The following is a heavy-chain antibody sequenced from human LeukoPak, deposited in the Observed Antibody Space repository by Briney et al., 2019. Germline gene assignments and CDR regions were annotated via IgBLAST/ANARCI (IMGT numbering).Heavy chain of an antibody. CDR2: ISGYNGNT. D-gene: IGHD3-22*01. J-gene: IGHJ4*02. CDR1: GYTFSSYG. CDR3: AREPLNTMIVVADHFDY. V-gene: IGHV1-18*01. Sequence: ASVKVSCKASGYTFSSYGVSWVRQAPGQGLEWMGWISGYNGNTNYAQKLQGRVTVTTDTSTNTAYTELRSLRSDDTAVYYCAREPLNTMIVVADHFDYWGQGTLVTVSS.